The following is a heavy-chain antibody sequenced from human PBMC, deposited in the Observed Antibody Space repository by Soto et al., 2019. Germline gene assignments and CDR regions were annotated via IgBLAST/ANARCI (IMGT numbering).Heavy chain of an antibody. D-gene: IGHD6-19*01. CDR3: AKDLGTSGWYFDY. V-gene: IGHV3-23*01. J-gene: IGHJ4*02. CDR1: GFTFSSYG. Sequence: GGSLRLSCAASGFTFSSYGMSWVRQAPGKGLEWVSTFPSGGRDTYYPDSVKGRCTISRDNSKNILYLQMNSLRAEDTAVYYCAKDLGTSGWYFDYWGQGTLVTVSS. CDR2: FPSGGRDT.